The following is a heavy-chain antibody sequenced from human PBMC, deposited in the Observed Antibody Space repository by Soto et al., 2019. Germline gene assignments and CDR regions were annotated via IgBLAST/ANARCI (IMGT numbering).Heavy chain of an antibody. D-gene: IGHD2-8*02. V-gene: IGHV4-34*01. Sequence: QVQLQQWGEGLLKPSETLSLTCAVYGGSFSGYDWTWIRQPPGTGLEWIGEINHSGSTNYNPSLKSRVTISVDTSKNQFSLKLTSVSAADTAVYYCARDKITGLFDYWDQGTLVTVSS. CDR1: GGSFSGYD. CDR2: INHSGST. CDR3: ARDKITGLFDY. J-gene: IGHJ4*02.